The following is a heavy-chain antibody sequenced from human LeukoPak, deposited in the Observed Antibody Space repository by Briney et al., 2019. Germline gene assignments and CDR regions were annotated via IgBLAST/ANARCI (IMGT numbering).Heavy chain of an antibody. CDR3: ASDRKSGDGELDY. Sequence: ASVKVSCKASGYTFTSYYMHWVRQAPGQGLEWMGIINPSGGSTSYAQKFQGRVTMTRVMSTSTVYMELSSLRSEDTAVYYCASDRKSGDGELDYWGQGTLVTVSS. D-gene: IGHD1-26*01. J-gene: IGHJ4*02. CDR2: INPSGGST. CDR1: GYTFTSYY. V-gene: IGHV1-46*01.